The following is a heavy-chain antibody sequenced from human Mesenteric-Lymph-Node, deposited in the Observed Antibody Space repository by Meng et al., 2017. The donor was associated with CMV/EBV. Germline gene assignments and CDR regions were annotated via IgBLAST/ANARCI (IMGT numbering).Heavy chain of an antibody. CDR2: IGSSSSYI. J-gene: IGHJ4*02. CDR1: GFTFSSYS. V-gene: IGHV3-21*01. CDR3: ARDQSYYGSGSYYRIFDY. D-gene: IGHD3-10*01. Sequence: GGSLRLSCAASGFTFSSYSINWVRQAPGKGLEWVSSIGSSSSYIYYADSLKGRFTISRDNAKNSLYLQMNSLRAEDTAVYYCARDQSYYGSGSYYRIFDYWGQGTLVTVSS.